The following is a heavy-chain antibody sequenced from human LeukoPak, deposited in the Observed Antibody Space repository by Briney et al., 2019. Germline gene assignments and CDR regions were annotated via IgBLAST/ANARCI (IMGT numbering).Heavy chain of an antibody. J-gene: IGHJ5*02. D-gene: IGHD2-21*02. Sequence: GESLKISCSGSGNSYWIGWVRQMPGKGLEWMGNIYPGNSQTTYRPSFEGQVTISADRSISTAYLQWNSLKASDTAMYYCARRSDFRNWFDPWGLGTLVTVSA. CDR3: ARRSDFRNWFDP. CDR2: IYPGNSQT. V-gene: IGHV5-51*01. CDR1: GNSYW.